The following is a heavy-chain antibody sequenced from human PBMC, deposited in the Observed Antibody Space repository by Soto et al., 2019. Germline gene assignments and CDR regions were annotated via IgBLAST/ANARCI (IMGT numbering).Heavy chain of an antibody. CDR3: ASRRNPYGAYDY. Sequence: GGSLRLSCAASGFTFSNYGMHWVRQAPGKGLEWVAVIFYDGSNNYYADSVKGRFTISRDNSKNTLYLQMNSLRADDTAVYYCASRRNPYGAYDYWGQGTLVTVSS. J-gene: IGHJ4*02. CDR2: IFYDGSNN. V-gene: IGHV3-33*01. CDR1: GFTFSNYG. D-gene: IGHD4-17*01.